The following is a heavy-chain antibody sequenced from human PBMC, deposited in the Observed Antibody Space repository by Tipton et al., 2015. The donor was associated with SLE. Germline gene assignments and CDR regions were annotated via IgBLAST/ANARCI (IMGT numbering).Heavy chain of an antibody. V-gene: IGHV4-4*02. J-gene: IGHJ6*03. CDR3: ARDPWGYAFWSGSTLGYMDV. D-gene: IGHD3-3*01. Sequence: TLSLTCAVSGGSISSSNWWSWVRQPPGKGLEWIGEIYYSGSTNYNPSLKSRVTISVDKSKNQFSLRLNSVTAADTAVYYCARDPWGYAFWSGSTLGYMDVWGKGTTVTVSS. CDR1: GGSISSSNW. CDR2: IYYSGST.